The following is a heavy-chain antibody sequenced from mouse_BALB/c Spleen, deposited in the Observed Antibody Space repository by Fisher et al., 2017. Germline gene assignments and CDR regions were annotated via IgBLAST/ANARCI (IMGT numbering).Heavy chain of an antibody. D-gene: IGHD1-1*01. Sequence: KFKGKATLTADKSSSTAYMQLSSLTSEDSAVYYCARYYYGSSYLYAMDYWGQGTSVTVSS. J-gene: IGHJ4*01. CDR3: ARYYYGSSYLYAMDY. V-gene: IGHV1-4*01.